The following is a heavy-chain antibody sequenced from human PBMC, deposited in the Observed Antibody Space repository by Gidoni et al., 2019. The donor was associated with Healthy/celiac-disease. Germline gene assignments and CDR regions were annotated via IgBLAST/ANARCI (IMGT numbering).Heavy chain of an antibody. V-gene: IGHV4-31*03. CDR1: GGSISSGGYY. D-gene: IGHD6-6*01. J-gene: IGHJ4*02. CDR3: ARDSPIAARPIDY. Sequence: QVQLQESGPGLVQPSQTLSLTCTVSGGSISSGGYYWSWIRQHPGKGLEWIGYIYYSGSTYYNPSLKSRVTISVDTSKNQFSLKLSSVTAADTAVYYCARDSPIAARPIDYWGQGTLVTVSS. CDR2: IYYSGST.